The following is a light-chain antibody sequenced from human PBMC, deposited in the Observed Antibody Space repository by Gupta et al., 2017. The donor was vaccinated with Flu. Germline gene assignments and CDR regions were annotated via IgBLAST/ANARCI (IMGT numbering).Light chain of an antibody. CDR2: DAS. CDR3: HQRSRT. J-gene: IGKJ1*01. Sequence: EIVLTQSPATLSLCPGERATLSCRASQSVSSYLAWYQQKPGQAPSLLIYDASNRATGIPARFSGSGSGTDFTLTISSLEPEDFAVYYCHQRSRTFGQGTKVEIK. CDR1: QSVSSY. V-gene: IGKV3-11*01.